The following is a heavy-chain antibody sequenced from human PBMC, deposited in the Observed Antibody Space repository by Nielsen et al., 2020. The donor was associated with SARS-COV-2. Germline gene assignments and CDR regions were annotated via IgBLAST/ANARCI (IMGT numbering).Heavy chain of an antibody. Sequence: GESLKISCAASGFTFNTYAISWIRQAPGKGLEWISAISGGGTNSFYADSVKGRFTISRDNSNHTLYLQLANLRAEDTAVYYCANDFGDCGSSTCRPKWGQGSRITVSS. D-gene: IGHD2-2*01. CDR1: GFTFNTYA. CDR3: ANDFGDCGSSTCRPK. J-gene: IGHJ4*02. CDR2: ISGGGTNS. V-gene: IGHV3-23*01.